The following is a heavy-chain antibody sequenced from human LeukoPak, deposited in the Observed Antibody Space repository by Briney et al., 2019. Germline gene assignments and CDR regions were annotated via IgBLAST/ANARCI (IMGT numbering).Heavy chain of an antibody. Sequence: PSETLSLTCTVSGGSVNNNYWSWIRQSPGKGLEWIGYVFHTGSTNYNPSLKSRVTISVDTSKNQFSLKVRYVTAADTALYYCARHDYSLTGVPYDYWGQGTLVTVFS. V-gene: IGHV4-59*08. D-gene: IGHD2/OR15-2a*01. CDR1: GGSVNNNY. J-gene: IGHJ4*02. CDR2: VFHTGST. CDR3: ARHDYSLTGVPYDY.